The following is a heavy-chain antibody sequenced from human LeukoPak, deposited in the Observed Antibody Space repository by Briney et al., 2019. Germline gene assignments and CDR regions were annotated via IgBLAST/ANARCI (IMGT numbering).Heavy chain of an antibody. D-gene: IGHD7-27*01. J-gene: IGHJ3*02. CDR2: ISSSSSTI. CDR1: GFTFSSYS. CDR3: ARGTGDGRHAFDI. Sequence: PGGSLRLSCAASGFTFSSYSMNWVRQAPGKGREWVSYISSSSSTIYYADSVKGRFTISRDNAKNSLYLQMNSLRAEDTAVYFCARGTGDGRHAFDIWGQGTMVTVSS. V-gene: IGHV3-48*01.